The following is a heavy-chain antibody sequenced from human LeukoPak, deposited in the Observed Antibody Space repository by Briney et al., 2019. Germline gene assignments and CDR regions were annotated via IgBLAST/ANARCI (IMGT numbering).Heavy chain of an antibody. CDR1: GGSISSTSHY. V-gene: IGHV4-39*02. Sequence: SETLSLTCTVSGGSISSTSHYWGWIRQPPGKGLEWIGSVYYSGSTYYNPSLKSRVTISVDTSKNQFSLRLSSVTATDMAVYYCAKDQSRSWYAFDPWGQGTLVTVSS. J-gene: IGHJ5*02. D-gene: IGHD6-13*01. CDR3: AKDQSRSWYAFDP. CDR2: VYYSGST.